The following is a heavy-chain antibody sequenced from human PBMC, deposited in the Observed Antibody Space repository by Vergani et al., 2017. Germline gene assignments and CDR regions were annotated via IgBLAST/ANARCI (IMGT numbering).Heavy chain of an antibody. J-gene: IGHJ6*03. Sequence: EVQLLESGGGLVQPGGSLRLSCAASGFTFSSYAMSWVRQAPGKGLEWVSVIYSGGSSTYYADSVKGRFTISRDNSKNTLYLQMNSLRAEDTALYYCAKGIGGYSYGSGYYYYMDVWGKGTTVTVSS. CDR1: GFTFSSYA. V-gene: IGHV3-23*03. CDR3: AKGIGGYSYGSGYYYYMDV. D-gene: IGHD5-18*01. CDR2: IYSGGSST.